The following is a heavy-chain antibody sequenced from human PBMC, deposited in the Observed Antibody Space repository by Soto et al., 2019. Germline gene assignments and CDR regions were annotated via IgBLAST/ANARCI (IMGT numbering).Heavy chain of an antibody. CDR1: GFTFSSSR. CDR2: IKGDGSDI. CDR3: STLGGPHLESRDY. Sequence: EVQLVESGGGLVQPGGSLRLSCAASGFTFSSSRMHWVRQVPGKGLVWVSHIKGDGSDISYAESVKGRFTVSRDNAKDKLYLQMNNLRAEDTALYYCSTLGGPHLESRDYWGQGTLVTVSS. J-gene: IGHJ4*02. V-gene: IGHV3-74*01. D-gene: IGHD1-1*01.